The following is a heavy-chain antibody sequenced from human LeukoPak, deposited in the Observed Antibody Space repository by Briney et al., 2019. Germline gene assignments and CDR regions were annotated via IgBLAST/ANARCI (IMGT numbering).Heavy chain of an antibody. D-gene: IGHD3-9*01. V-gene: IGHV3-20*04. Sequence: PTGGSLRLSCAASGFTFDDYGLSWVRQAPGKGLEWVSTINWNGGSTGYADSVKGRFTISRDNSKNTLYLQMNSLRAEDTAVYYCARGVEFDWLFPWGQGTLVTVSS. CDR3: ARGVEFDWLFP. J-gene: IGHJ5*02. CDR1: GFTFDDYG. CDR2: INWNGGST.